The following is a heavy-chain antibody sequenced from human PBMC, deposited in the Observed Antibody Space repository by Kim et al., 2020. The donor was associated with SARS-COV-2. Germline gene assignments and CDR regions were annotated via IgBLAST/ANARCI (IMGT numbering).Heavy chain of an antibody. Sequence: ASVKVSCKVSGYTLTELSMHWVRQAPGKGLEWMGGFDPEDGETIYAQKFQGRVTMTEDTSTDTAYMELSSLRSEDTAVYYCATFTKVAHYYDSSVKAYYYGMDVWGQGTTVTVS. V-gene: IGHV1-24*01. J-gene: IGHJ6*02. CDR2: FDPEDGET. D-gene: IGHD3-22*01. CDR3: ATFTKVAHYYDSSVKAYYYGMDV. CDR1: GYTLTELS.